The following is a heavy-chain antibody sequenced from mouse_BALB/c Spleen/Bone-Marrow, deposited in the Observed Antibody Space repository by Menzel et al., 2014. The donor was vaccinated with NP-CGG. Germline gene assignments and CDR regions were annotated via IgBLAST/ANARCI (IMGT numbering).Heavy chain of an antibody. CDR1: GYTFTSYY. J-gene: IGHJ4*01. CDR3: TRSRRAMDH. V-gene: IGHV1-53*01. CDR2: INPSNGGN. Sequence: VQLQQSGAELVKPGASVKLSCKASGYTFTSYYMCWVKQRPGQGLEWIGKINPSNGGNNFNEKFKSKATLTVDKSSSTAYMSLSSLTSEDSAVYYCTRSRRAMDHWGQGTSVTVSS. D-gene: IGHD2-12*01.